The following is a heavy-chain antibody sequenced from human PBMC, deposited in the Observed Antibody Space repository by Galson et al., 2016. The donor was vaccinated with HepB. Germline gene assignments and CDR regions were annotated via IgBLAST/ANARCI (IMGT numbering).Heavy chain of an antibody. V-gene: IGHV4-4*07. CDR3: ARTIVSAARGAFDI. J-gene: IGHJ3*02. D-gene: IGHD2-2*01. Sequence: TLSLTCTVSGDSSSSYYWSWIRQPAGKGLEWIGRIYSSGSTNYNPSLKSRVTMPVDTSKNQFSLKLSSVTGADTAVYYCARTIVSAARGAFDIWGQGTMVTVSS. CDR2: IYSSGST. CDR1: GDSSSSYY.